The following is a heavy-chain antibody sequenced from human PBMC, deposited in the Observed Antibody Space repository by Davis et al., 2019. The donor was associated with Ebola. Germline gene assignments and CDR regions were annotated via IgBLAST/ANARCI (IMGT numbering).Heavy chain of an antibody. CDR2: LSDTAGNT. D-gene: IGHD2-2*01. Sequence: PGGSLRLSCAASGFTLSTYAMSWVRQAPGKGLEWVSALSDTAGNTYYADSVKGRFSISRNKTENTLYLQMNSLRAEDTAVYYCAKRKVDAPDVWGQGTTVTVSS. V-gene: IGHV3-23*01. CDR3: AKRKVDAPDV. CDR1: GFTLSTYA. J-gene: IGHJ6*02.